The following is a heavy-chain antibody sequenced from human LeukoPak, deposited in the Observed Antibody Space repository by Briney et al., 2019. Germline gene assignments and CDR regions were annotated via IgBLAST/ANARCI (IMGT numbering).Heavy chain of an antibody. CDR1: GYTFTGYY. CDR3: ARSDSSSWTIDY. Sequence: GASVKVSCKASGYTFTGYYMHWVRQAPGQGLEWMGWINPNSGGTNYAQKFQGRVTMTRDTSISTAYMELNRLRFDDTAVYYCARSDSSSWTIDYWGQGTLVTVS. V-gene: IGHV1-2*02. D-gene: IGHD6-13*01. CDR2: INPNSGGT. J-gene: IGHJ4*02.